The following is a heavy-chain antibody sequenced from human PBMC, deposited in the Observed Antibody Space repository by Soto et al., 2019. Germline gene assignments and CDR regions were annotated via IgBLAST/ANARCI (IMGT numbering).Heavy chain of an antibody. CDR3: ARVPTYYYDSSDYYTWGVWFDP. J-gene: IGHJ5*02. CDR1: GGSSSSGGYY. V-gene: IGHV4-30-4*08. D-gene: IGHD3-22*01. Sequence: GPGPTETSETLSLTCTVSGGSSSSGGYYWSCIRQHPGEGLEWIGYIYYSGSTYYNPSLKSRVTMSVDTSKNQFSLKLSSVTAADTAVYYCARVPTYYYDSSDYYTWGVWFDPWGQGTLVTVSS. CDR2: IYYSGST.